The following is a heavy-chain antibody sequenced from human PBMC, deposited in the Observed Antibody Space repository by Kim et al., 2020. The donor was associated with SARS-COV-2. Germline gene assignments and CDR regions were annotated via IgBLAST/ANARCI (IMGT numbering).Heavy chain of an antibody. CDR3: ARDTPGAAAGTYYFDY. Sequence: SLKSRVTISVDTSKNQFSLKLSSVTAADTAVYYCARDTPGAAAGTYYFDYWGQGTLVTVSS. V-gene: IGHV4-34*01. J-gene: IGHJ4*02. D-gene: IGHD6-13*01.